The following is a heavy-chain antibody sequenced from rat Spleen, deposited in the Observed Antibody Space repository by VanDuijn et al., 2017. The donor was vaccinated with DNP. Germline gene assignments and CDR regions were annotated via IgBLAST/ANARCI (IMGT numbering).Heavy chain of an antibody. D-gene: IGHD1-2*01. CDR2: ISTSGGST. V-gene: IGHV5S13*01. CDR3: ASDITIAAIPSYWYFDF. J-gene: IGHJ1*01. CDR1: GFTFSNYG. Sequence: EVQLVESGGGLVQPGRSLKLSCAASGFTFSNYGMAWVRQAPKKGLEWVATISTSGGSTYYRDSVKGRFTVSRDNAKSSLYLQMDSLRSEDTATYYCASDITIAAIPSYWYFDFWGPGTMVTVSS.